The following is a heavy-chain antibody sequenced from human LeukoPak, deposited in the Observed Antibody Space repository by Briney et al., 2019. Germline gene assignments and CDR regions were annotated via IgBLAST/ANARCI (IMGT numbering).Heavy chain of an antibody. Sequence: GGSLRLSCAASGFTFSSYAMSWVRQAPGKGLEWVSAISGSGGSTYYADSVKGRFTISRDNSKNTLYLQMNSLRAEDTAVYYCANIDSGGYYPDYWGQGTLVTVSS. V-gene: IGHV3-23*01. J-gene: IGHJ4*02. CDR3: ANIDSGGYYPDY. CDR1: GFTFSSYA. CDR2: ISGSGGST. D-gene: IGHD3-22*01.